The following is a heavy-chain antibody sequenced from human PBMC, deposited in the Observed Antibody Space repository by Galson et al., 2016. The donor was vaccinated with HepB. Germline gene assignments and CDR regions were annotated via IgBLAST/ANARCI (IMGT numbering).Heavy chain of an antibody. CDR1: GFTFDDYY. CDR3: ARDRRYSGSDWLRSGDS. Sequence: SLRLSCAASGFTFDDYYMTWLRQAPGSGLQWIANMSPTGTSISYADFVQGRFTISRDNGKNLLYLQMNNLRAEDTAVYYCARDRRYSGSDWLRSGDSWGQGTLVSVSS. V-gene: IGHV3-11*04. CDR2: MSPTGTSI. D-gene: IGHD5-12*01. J-gene: IGHJ4*02.